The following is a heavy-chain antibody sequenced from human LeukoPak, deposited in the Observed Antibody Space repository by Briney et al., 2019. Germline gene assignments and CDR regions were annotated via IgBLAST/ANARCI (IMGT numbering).Heavy chain of an antibody. CDR2: INPNTGGT. Sequence: ASVKVSCKASDYTFTNYYVHWVRQAPGQGLEWMGRINPNTGGTNYAQKFQGRVTVTSDTSVSTSYMELNSLESDDTAVYYCATPLDYFDSSGHHQGGDWGQGTLVTVSS. V-gene: IGHV1-2*06. J-gene: IGHJ4*02. CDR3: ATPLDYFDSSGHHQGGD. CDR1: DYTFTNYY. D-gene: IGHD3-22*01.